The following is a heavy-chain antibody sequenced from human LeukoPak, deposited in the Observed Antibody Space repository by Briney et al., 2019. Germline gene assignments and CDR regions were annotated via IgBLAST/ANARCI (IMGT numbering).Heavy chain of an antibody. CDR1: GGSITSYY. CDR2: ISYSGST. CDR3: ARNRWELRTPHYDY. V-gene: IGHV4-59*01. Sequence: PSETLSLTCTVSGGSITSYYWGWIRQPPGKGLEWIGYISYSGSTIYNPSLKSRVTISLNRSKTQFSLKLSSVTAADTAVYFCARNRWELRTPHYDYWGQGSLVTVSS. J-gene: IGHJ4*02. D-gene: IGHD1-26*01.